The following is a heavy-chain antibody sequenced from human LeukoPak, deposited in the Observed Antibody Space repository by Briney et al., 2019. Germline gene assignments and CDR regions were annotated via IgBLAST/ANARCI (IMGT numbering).Heavy chain of an antibody. V-gene: IGHV3-23*01. CDR1: GFTFSSYA. CDR2: VSGSGGST. Sequence: GGSLRLSCAASGFTFSSYAMSWVRQAPGKGLEWVSAVSGSGGSTYYADSVKGRFTISRDNSKNTLYLQMNSVRAEDTAVYYCAKPASIFGWFDPWGQGTLVTVSS. D-gene: IGHD2/OR15-2a*01. J-gene: IGHJ5*02. CDR3: AKPASIFGWFDP.